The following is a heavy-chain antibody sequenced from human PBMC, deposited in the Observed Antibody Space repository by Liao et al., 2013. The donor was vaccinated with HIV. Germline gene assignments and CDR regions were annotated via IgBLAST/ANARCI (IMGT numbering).Heavy chain of an antibody. Sequence: RLQLQESGPGLVKPSETLSLTCTVSGGSMSTTTYYWVWIRQPPGKGLEWIGSIHYTGTTYYNPSLKSRVTMSADTSNNRFSLKIRSVTPADTAVYYCAREAYYDFWSGYYGDYFYYMDVWGKGTTVTVSS. CDR3: AREAYYDFWSGYYGDYFYYMDV. CDR1: GGSMSTTTYY. CDR2: IHYTGTT. V-gene: IGHV4-39*06. D-gene: IGHD3-3*01. J-gene: IGHJ6*03.